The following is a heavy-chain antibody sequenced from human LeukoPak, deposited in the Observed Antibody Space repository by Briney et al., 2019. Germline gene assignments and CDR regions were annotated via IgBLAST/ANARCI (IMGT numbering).Heavy chain of an antibody. CDR2: MHYSGST. J-gene: IGHJ4*02. D-gene: IGHD6-19*01. CDR1: GGSISSYY. V-gene: IGHV4-59*01. CDR3: ARARYSSGWYDY. Sequence: PSETLSLTCTVSGGSISSYYWSWIRQPPGKGLEWIGYMHYSGSTNYNPSPKSRVTISVDTSKNQFSLRLSSVTAADTAVYYCARARYSSGWYDYWGQGTLVTVSS.